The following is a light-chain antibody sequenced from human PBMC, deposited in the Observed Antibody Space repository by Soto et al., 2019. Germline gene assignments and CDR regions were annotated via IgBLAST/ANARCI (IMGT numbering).Light chain of an antibody. J-gene: IGKJ1*01. Sequence: IQMTQSPHSLSASVGDRLTITCRASQGISTYLNWYRQKPGKAPELLIYAASSLQSGVPSRFSGSGSATDFTLTIGSLQPEDSATYYCQQGFTTPWTFGQGTKVDIK. V-gene: IGKV1-39*01. CDR1: QGISTY. CDR2: AAS. CDR3: QQGFTTPWT.